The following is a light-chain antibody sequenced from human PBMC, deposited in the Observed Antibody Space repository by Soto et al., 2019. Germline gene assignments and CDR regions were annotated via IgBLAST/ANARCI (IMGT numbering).Light chain of an antibody. CDR2: LDSDGSH. V-gene: IGLV4-69*01. Sequence: QLVLTQSPSASASLGASVKLTCTLSSGHSSYTITWHQQQPDKGPRYLMKLDSDGSHYKGDGIPDRFSGSSSGTERYLPISSLQSEDEADYYCQTWATGPDWVFGGGTKLTVL. CDR1: SGHSSYT. CDR3: QTWATGPDWV. J-gene: IGLJ3*02.